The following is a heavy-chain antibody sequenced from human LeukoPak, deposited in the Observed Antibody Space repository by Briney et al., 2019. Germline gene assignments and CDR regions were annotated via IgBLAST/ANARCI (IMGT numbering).Heavy chain of an antibody. CDR2: ISYDGSNK. CDR1: GFTFSSYG. J-gene: IGHJ4*02. D-gene: IGHD3-9*01. V-gene: IGHV3-30*03. CDR3: VDLTGYYGDY. Sequence: PGGSLRLSCAASGFTFSSYGMHWVRQAPGKGLEWVAVISYDGSNKYYADSVKGRFTISRDNSKNTLYLQMNSLRAEDTAVYYCVDLTGYYGDYWGQGTLVTVSS.